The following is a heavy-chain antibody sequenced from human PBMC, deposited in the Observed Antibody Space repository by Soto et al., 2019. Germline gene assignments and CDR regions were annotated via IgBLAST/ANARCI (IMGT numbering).Heavy chain of an antibody. CDR2: IYYSGST. D-gene: IGHD3-22*01. Sequence: SETLSLTCTVSGGSISSYYWSWIRQPPGKGLEWIGYIYYSGSTNYNPSLKSRVTISVDTSKNQFSLKLSSVTAADTAVYYCVRVYYYDSSGYSIDAFDIWGQGTMVTVSS. V-gene: IGHV4-59*01. J-gene: IGHJ3*02. CDR1: GGSISSYY. CDR3: VRVYYYDSSGYSIDAFDI.